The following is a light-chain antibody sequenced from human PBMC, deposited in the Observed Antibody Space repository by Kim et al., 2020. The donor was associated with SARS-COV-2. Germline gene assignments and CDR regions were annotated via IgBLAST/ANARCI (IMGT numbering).Light chain of an antibody. CDR1: SLRSYY. Sequence: SSELTQDPAVSVALGQTVRITCQGDSLRSYYASWYQQKPGQAPVLVIYGKNNRPSGIPDRFSSSSSGNTASLTITGAQAEDAADYYCNSRDSSGNPVVFGGATQLTV. CDR3: NSRDSSGNPVV. CDR2: GKN. J-gene: IGLJ2*01. V-gene: IGLV3-19*01.